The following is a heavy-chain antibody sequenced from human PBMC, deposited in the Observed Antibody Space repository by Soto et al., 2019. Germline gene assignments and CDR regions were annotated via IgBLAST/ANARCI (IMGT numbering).Heavy chain of an antibody. J-gene: IGHJ6*02. CDR2: ITYEGSQI. CDR1: GFTFPRFG. V-gene: IGHV3-30*18. CDR3: AKGRGEMNWANYYGLDV. Sequence: QVQLVESGGGVVQPGRSLRLSCAASGFTFPRFGMHWVRQAPGKGLEWVALITYEGSQIYYADDVKGRFTICRDNADNTWSVQMDNRRTEETATYFCAKGRGEMNWANYYGLDVWGQGTTVTVSS. D-gene: IGHD7-27*01.